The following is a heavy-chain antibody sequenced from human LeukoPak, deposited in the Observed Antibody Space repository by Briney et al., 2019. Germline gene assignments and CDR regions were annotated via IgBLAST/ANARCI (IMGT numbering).Heavy chain of an antibody. CDR1: GYSISSGYY. J-gene: IGHJ4*02. V-gene: IGHV4-38-2*02. D-gene: IGHD3-10*01. Sequence: SETLSLTCTVSGYSISSGYYWGWIRQPPGKGLEWIGSIYHSGSTYYNPSLKSRVTISVDTSKNQFSLKLSSVTAADTAVYYCARVGQVLLWFGESAFFDYWGQGTLVTVSS. CDR2: IYHSGST. CDR3: ARVGQVLLWFGESAFFDY.